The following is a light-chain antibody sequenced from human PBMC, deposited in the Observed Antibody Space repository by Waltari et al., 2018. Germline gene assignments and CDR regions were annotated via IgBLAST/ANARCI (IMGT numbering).Light chain of an antibody. J-gene: IGLJ2*01. CDR3: NSRDSSGSHVV. Sequence: SSELTQDPAVSVSLGQTVRITCQGDSLRYYFASWYQHRPGQAPVLVIYATNKRPSGVPDRFSGSSSGNTASLTITGAQADDEADYFCNSRDSSGSHVVFGGGTKLTVL. CDR2: ATN. V-gene: IGLV3-19*01. CDR1: SLRYYF.